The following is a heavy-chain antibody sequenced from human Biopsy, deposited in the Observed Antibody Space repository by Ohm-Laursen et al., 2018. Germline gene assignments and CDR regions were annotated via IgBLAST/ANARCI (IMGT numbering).Heavy chain of an antibody. CDR1: GYTFTGYH. CDR3: TRGGYYYDSLAYYYWFDP. CDR2: INAKTGGT. D-gene: IGHD3-22*01. Sequence: SVKVSCKASGYTFTGYHVHCVRQAPGQGLEWMGWINAKTGGTNYAQKFQGRVTMTRDTSISTAYVDLSSLRSDDTAVYYCTRGGYYYDSLAYYYWFDPWGQGTLVTVSS. V-gene: IGHV1-2*02. J-gene: IGHJ5*02.